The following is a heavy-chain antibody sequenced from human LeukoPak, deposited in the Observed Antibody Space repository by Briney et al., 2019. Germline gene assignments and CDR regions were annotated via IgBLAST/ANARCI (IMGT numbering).Heavy chain of an antibody. CDR3: ARDHSSASYTYYYYYMDV. Sequence: GGSLRLSCAASGFTFSSYGMHWVRQAPGKGLEWVAFIRYDGSNKYYADSVKGRFTISRDNSKNTLYLQMNSLRAEDTAVYYCARDHSSASYTYYYYYMDVWGKGPRSPSP. V-gene: IGHV3-30*02. D-gene: IGHD1-26*01. CDR1: GFTFSSYG. J-gene: IGHJ6*03. CDR2: IRYDGSNK.